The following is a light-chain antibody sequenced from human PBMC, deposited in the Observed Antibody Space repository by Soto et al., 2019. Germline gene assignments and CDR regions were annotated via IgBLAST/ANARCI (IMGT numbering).Light chain of an antibody. CDR3: QSFDSSLSGWV. CDR1: RSNIGAGYD. J-gene: IGLJ3*02. CDR2: SNN. Sequence: QSALTQPPSVSGAPGQRVTISCTGSRSNIGAGYDVHWYQQLPGTAPKLLIYSNNNRPSGVPDRFSGAKSGTSASLAITGLQAEDEADYYCQSFDSSLSGWVFGGGTKLTVL. V-gene: IGLV1-40*01.